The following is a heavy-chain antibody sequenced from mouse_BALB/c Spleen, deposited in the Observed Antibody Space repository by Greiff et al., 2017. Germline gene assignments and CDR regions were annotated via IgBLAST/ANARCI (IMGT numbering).Heavy chain of an antibody. J-gene: IGHJ3*01. Sequence: QVQLKESGPDLVAPSQSLSITCTVSGFSLTSYGVHWVRQPPGKGLEWLVVIWSDGSTTYNSALKSRLSISKDNSKSQVFLKMNSLQTDDTARYYCAIQGGDYYGSSHFAYWGQGTLVTVSA. CDR3: AIQGGDYYGSSHFAY. D-gene: IGHD1-1*01. CDR2: IWSDGST. CDR1: GFSLTSYG. V-gene: IGHV2-6-2*01.